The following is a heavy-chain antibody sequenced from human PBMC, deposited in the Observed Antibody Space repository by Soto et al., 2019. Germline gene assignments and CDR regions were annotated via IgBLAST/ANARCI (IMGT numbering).Heavy chain of an antibody. CDR1: GASISSYS. Sequence: PSETLSLTCTVSGASISSYSWCWIRQPPGKGLEWIGYIYYSGSTNYNPTLKSRVTISVDTSKNQFSLKLSSVTAADTAVYYCARGGLGYCSGGSCYAGYYYYGMDVWGQGTTVTVSS. D-gene: IGHD2-15*01. J-gene: IGHJ6*02. V-gene: IGHV4-59*01. CDR2: IYYSGST. CDR3: ARGGLGYCSGGSCYAGYYYYGMDV.